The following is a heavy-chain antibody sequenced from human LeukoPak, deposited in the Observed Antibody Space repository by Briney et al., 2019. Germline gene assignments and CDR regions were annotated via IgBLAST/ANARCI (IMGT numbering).Heavy chain of an antibody. CDR3: ARMGGSGSYSYYYYYMDV. Sequence: GGSLRLSCAASGFTFSSYEVNWVRQAPGKGLEWVSYISSSGSTIYYADSVKGRFTISRDNAKNSLYLQMNSLRAEDTAVYYCARMGGSGSYSYYYYYMDVWGKGTTVTISS. D-gene: IGHD3-10*01. CDR2: ISSSGSTI. V-gene: IGHV3-48*03. J-gene: IGHJ6*03. CDR1: GFTFSSYE.